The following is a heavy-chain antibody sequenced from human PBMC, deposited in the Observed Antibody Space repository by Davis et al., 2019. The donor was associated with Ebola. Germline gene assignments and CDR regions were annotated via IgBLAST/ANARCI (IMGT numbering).Heavy chain of an antibody. CDR1: GASISDDNY. D-gene: IGHD3-10*01. V-gene: IGHV4-4*01. CDR2: IHHRSSA. J-gene: IGHJ6*02. Sequence: PGGSLRLSCGVSGASISDDNYWAWVRQPPGKGLEWIGQIHHRSSASYNPSLMSRVSISIDKSKNHFPLILSRVTAADTATYFCARHMRVYRGSGDRSHGMDVWGQGTTVTVSS. CDR3: ARHMRVYRGSGDRSHGMDV.